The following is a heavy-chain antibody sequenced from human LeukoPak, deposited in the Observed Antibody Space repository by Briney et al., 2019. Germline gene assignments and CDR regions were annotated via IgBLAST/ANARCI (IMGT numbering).Heavy chain of an antibody. V-gene: IGHV4-61*08. CDR3: ARSAGWLKGAVFDV. CDR1: GGSVSSGGYY. J-gene: IGHJ3*01. D-gene: IGHD6-19*01. Sequence: SETLSLTCTVSGGSVSSGGYYWSWIRQPPGKGLEWIGHVYYTGSTNFNPSLKSRVTISVDTSKNQFFLKLNSVAAADTAVYYCARSAGWLKGAVFDVWGQGTVVTVSS. CDR2: VYYTGST.